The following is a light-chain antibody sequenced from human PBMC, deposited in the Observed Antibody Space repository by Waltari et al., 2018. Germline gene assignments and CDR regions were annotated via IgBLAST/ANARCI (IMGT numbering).Light chain of an antibody. CDR1: RSTPGNNY. CDR2: ENT. V-gene: IGLV1-51*02. J-gene: IGLJ7*01. CDR3: GTWDSSLSGAV. Sequence: QSVLTQPPSLSAAPGQGVPTACSGGRSTPGNNYVSWYSKFPVTAPKLLIYENTERPSGIPGRVSGSKSGTSATLDITGLQAGDEADYYCGTWDSSLSGAVFGGGTHLTVL.